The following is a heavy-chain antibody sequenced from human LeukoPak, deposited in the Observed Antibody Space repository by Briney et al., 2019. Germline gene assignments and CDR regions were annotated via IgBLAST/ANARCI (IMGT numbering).Heavy chain of an antibody. CDR1: GYTFTSYE. CDR2: MNPNSGNT. V-gene: IGHV1-8*01. CDR3: ARAVYYDFWSGNDY. Sequence: ASVKVSCKASGYTFTSYEINWVRQATGQGLEWMGWMNPNSGNTGYAQKFQGRVTMTTDTSTSTAYMELRSLRSDDTAVYYCARAVYYDFWSGNDYWGQGTLVTVSS. D-gene: IGHD3-3*01. J-gene: IGHJ4*02.